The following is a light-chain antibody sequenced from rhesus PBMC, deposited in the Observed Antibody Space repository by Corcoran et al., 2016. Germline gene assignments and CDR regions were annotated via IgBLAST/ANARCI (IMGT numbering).Light chain of an antibody. CDR1: TGPVTSDNY. CDR3: LLYYGGTHDV. J-gene: IGLJ6*01. V-gene: IGLV7-71*01. Sequence: QTVVTQEPSLTVSPGGTVTLTCGSSTGPVTSDNYPHWFQQKPGQAPRGLIYNTNIRQSWTPARFSGSLGGGKAALTLSGAQPEDAADYYCLLYYGGTHDVFGSGSKLTVL. CDR2: NTN.